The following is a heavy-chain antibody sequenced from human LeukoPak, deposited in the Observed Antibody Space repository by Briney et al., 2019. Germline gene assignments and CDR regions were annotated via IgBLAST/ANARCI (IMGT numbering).Heavy chain of an antibody. CDR2: IYYTGST. CDR1: GGSISTYY. J-gene: IGHJ2*01. CDR3: ARKQGGYWYFDL. D-gene: IGHD3-16*01. Sequence: SETLSLTCTASGGSISTYYWSWIRQSPGKGVEWIGYIYYTGSTNYNPSLRSRVTISVDTSKNQFSLKMSSVTAADTAVYYCARKQGGYWYFDLWGRGTLVSVSS. V-gene: IGHV4-59*01.